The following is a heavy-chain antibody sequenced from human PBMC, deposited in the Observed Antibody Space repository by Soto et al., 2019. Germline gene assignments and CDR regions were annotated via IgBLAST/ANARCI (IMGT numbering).Heavy chain of an antibody. Sequence: EVQLLESGGGLVQPGGSLRLSCAASGFTFTGNAMAWVPQAPGKGLDGAPAISGSGGSKYYADSVKGRFTISRDNSKNTLYLQMNSLRAEDTAVYYCAKVSRLAARLSPDFDYWGQGTLVTVSS. V-gene: IGHV3-23*01. J-gene: IGHJ4*02. D-gene: IGHD6-6*01. CDR1: GFTFTGNA. CDR3: AKVSRLAARLSPDFDY. CDR2: ISGSGGSK.